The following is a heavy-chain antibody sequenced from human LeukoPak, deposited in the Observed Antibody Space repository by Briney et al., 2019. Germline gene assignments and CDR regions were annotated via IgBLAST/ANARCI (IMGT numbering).Heavy chain of an antibody. V-gene: IGHV4-39*07. CDR1: GGSISSSSYY. J-gene: IGHJ4*02. D-gene: IGHD1-26*01. CDR2: IYYSGST. CDR3: ARGGGSYGIVY. Sequence: SQTPTLTCTVTGGSISSSSYYWGWLRQPPGTGLEWLGSIYYSGSTYYNPSLKSRVTISTDTSKNQFSLKLSSVTAADTAVYYCARGGGSYGIVYWGQGTLVTVSS.